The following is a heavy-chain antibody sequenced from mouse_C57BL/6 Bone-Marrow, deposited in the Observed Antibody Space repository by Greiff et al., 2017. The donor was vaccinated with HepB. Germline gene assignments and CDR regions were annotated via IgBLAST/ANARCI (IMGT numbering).Heavy chain of an antibody. Sequence: GLEWIGRIDPNSGGTKYNEKFKSKATLTVDKPSSTAYMQLSSLTSEDSAVYYCARWGYYGSSFLVWGTGTTVTVSS. CDR3: ARWGYYGSSFLV. CDR2: IDPNSGGT. J-gene: IGHJ1*03. D-gene: IGHD1-1*01. V-gene: IGHV1-72*01.